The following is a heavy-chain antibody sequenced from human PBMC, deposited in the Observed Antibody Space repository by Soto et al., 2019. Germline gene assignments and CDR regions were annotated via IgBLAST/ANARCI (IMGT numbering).Heavy chain of an antibody. J-gene: IGHJ4*02. CDR2: INHSGST. CDR3: ARSPWFGEIYFDY. D-gene: IGHD3-10*01. CDR1: GGSFSGYY. V-gene: IGHV4-34*01. Sequence: PSETLSLTCAVYGGSFSGYYWSWLRPPPGKGLEWIGEINHSGSTNYNPSLKSRVTISVDTSKNQFSLKLSSVTAADTAVYYCARSPWFGEIYFDYWGQGTLVTVSS.